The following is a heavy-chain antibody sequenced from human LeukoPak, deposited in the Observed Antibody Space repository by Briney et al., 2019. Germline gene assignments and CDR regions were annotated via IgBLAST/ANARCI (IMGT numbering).Heavy chain of an antibody. Sequence: PGRSLRLSCAASGFTFDDYAMHWVRQAPGKGLEWVSGISWNSGSIGYADSVKGRFTISRDNAKNSLYLQMNSLRAEDMALYYCAKGRGSYSLDAFDIWGQGTMVTVSS. CDR3: AKGRGSYSLDAFDI. J-gene: IGHJ3*02. CDR1: GFTFDDYA. CDR2: ISWNSGSI. V-gene: IGHV3-9*03. D-gene: IGHD1-26*01.